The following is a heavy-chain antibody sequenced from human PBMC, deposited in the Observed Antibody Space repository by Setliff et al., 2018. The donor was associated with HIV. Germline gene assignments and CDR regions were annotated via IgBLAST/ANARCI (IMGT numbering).Heavy chain of an antibody. J-gene: IGHJ5*02. V-gene: IGHV1-24*01. D-gene: IGHD4-17*01. CDR3: ARDPTTALHPPLNWFDP. Sequence: ASVKVSCKVSGYTLTELSMHWVRQAPGKGLEWMGGFDPEDGEVVYAQKFQGRVTITTDESTSTAYMELRSLRSDDTAVYYCARDPTTALHPPLNWFDPWGQGTLVTVSS. CDR2: FDPEDGEV. CDR1: GYTLTELS.